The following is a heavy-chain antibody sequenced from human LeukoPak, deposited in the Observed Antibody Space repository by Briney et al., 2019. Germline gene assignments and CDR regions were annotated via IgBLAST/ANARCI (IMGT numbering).Heavy chain of an antibody. J-gene: IGHJ4*02. D-gene: IGHD4-11*01. CDR2: ISYDGSNK. Sequence: GGSLRLSCAASGFTFSSYGMHWVRQAPGKGLEWVAVISYDGSNKYYADSVKGRFTASRDNARNTLYLQINSLRAEDSAVYYCTRDRTTITLFELWGQGTLVTVSS. V-gene: IGHV3-30*03. CDR3: TRDRTTITLFEL. CDR1: GFTFSSYG.